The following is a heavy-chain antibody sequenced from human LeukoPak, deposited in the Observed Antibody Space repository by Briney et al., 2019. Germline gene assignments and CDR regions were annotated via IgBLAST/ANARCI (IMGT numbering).Heavy chain of an antibody. CDR1: GFTFSSYA. Sequence: GGSLRLSCAASGFTFSSYAMHWVRQAPGKGLEWVAVISYDGSNKYYADSVKGRFTISRDNSKNTLYLQMNSLRAEDTAVYYCARVSCSSTSCRAGVDYWGQGTLVTVSS. D-gene: IGHD2-2*01. CDR2: ISYDGSNK. CDR3: ARVSCSSTSCRAGVDY. J-gene: IGHJ4*02. V-gene: IGHV3-30-3*01.